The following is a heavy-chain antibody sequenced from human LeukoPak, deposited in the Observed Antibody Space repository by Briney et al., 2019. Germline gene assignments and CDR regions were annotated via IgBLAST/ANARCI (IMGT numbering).Heavy chain of an antibody. CDR3: ARGTDTAMVTPIAHDY. D-gene: IGHD5-18*01. CDR1: GGTFSSYV. Sequence: SVKVSCKASGGTFSSYVISWVRQAPGQGLEWMGGIIPIFGTANYAQKFQGRVTITADESTSTAYMELSSLRSEDTAVYYCARGTDTAMVTPIAHDYWGQGTLVTVSS. V-gene: IGHV1-69*13. J-gene: IGHJ4*02. CDR2: IIPIFGTA.